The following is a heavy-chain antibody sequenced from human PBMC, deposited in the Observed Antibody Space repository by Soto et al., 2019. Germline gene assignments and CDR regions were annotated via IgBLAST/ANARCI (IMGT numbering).Heavy chain of an antibody. CDR3: ASNTGGYSYGYDYYYYGMDV. J-gene: IGHJ6*02. CDR2: IWYDGSNK. V-gene: IGHV3-33*01. D-gene: IGHD5-18*01. CDR1: GFTFSSYG. Sequence: PGGSLLLSCAASGFTFSSYGMHWVRTAPGKGLEWVAVIWYDGSNKYYADSVKGRFTISRDNSKNTLYLQMNSLRAEDTAVYYCASNTGGYSYGYDYYYYGMDVWGQGTTVTSP.